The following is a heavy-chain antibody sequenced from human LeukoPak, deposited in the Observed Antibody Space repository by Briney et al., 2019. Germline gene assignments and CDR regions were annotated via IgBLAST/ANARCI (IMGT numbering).Heavy chain of an antibody. CDR2: IYHSGST. J-gene: IGHJ5*02. V-gene: IGHV4-30-2*01. CDR3: ARDMVRGKGWFDP. D-gene: IGHD3-10*01. CDR1: GGSISSGGYS. Sequence: SETLSLTCAVSGGSISSGGYSWSWIRQPPGKGLEWIGYIYHSGSTYYNPSLKSRVTISVDRSKNQFSLKLSSVTAADTAVYYCARDMVRGKGWFDPWGQGTLVTVSS.